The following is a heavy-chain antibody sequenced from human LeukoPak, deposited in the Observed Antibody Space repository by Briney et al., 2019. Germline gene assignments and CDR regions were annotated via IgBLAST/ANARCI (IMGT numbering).Heavy chain of an antibody. V-gene: IGHV1-2*02. CDR3: ARDQADCSSTSCYLMDY. D-gene: IGHD2-2*01. Sequence: ASVKVSCKASGYTFTNYPINWVRQAPGQGLEWMGWINPNSGGTNYAQKFQGRVTMTRDTSISTAYMELIRLRSDDTAVYYCARDQADCSSTSCYLMDYWGQGTLVTVSS. CDR1: GYTFTNYP. CDR2: INPNSGGT. J-gene: IGHJ4*02.